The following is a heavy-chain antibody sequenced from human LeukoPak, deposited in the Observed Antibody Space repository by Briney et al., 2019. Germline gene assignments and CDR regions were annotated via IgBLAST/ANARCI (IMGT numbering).Heavy chain of an antibody. CDR2: ISGSGGST. CDR3: AKDCRAHTMVRGVIITYPGCMDV. CDR1: GFTFSSYA. D-gene: IGHD3-10*01. J-gene: IGHJ6*02. Sequence: PGGSLRLSCAASGFTFSSYAMSWVRQAPGKGLEWVSAISGSGGSTYYADSVKGRFTISRDNSKNTLYLQMNSLRAEDTAVYYCAKDCRAHTMVRGVIITYPGCMDVWGQGTTVTVSS. V-gene: IGHV3-23*01.